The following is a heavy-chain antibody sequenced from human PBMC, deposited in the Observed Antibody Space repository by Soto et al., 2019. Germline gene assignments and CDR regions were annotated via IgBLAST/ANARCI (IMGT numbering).Heavy chain of an antibody. J-gene: IGHJ4*02. CDR2: ISAYNGNT. Sequence: GASVKVSCKASGYTFTSYGISWVRQAPGQGLEWMGWISAYNGNTNYAQKLQGRVTMTTDTSTSTAYMELRSLRSDDTAVYYCARDLGTTGTPWPNYWGQGTLVTVSS. CDR1: GYTFTSYG. CDR3: ARDLGTTGTPWPNY. D-gene: IGHD1-1*01. V-gene: IGHV1-18*01.